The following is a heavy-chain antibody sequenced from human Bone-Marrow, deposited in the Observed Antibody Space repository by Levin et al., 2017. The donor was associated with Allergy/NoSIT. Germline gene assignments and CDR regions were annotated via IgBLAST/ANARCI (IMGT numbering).Heavy chain of an antibody. D-gene: IGHD6-13*01. CDR2: IIPIFGTA. Sequence: SVKVSCKASGGTFSSYAISWVRQAPGQGLEWMGGIIPIFGTANYAQKFQGRVTITADESTSTAYMELSSLRSEDTAVYYCARDTRAAGPNDYYYYYGMDVWGQGTTVTVSS. CDR1: GGTFSSYA. J-gene: IGHJ6*02. V-gene: IGHV1-69*13. CDR3: ARDTRAAGPNDYYYYYGMDV.